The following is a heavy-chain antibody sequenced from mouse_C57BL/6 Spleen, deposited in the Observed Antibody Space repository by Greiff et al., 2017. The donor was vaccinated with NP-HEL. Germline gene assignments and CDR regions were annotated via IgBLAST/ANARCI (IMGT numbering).Heavy chain of an antibody. CDR1: GFTFSDYG. J-gene: IGHJ4*01. Sequence: EVKLVESGGGLVKPGGSLKLSCAASGFTFSDYGMHWVRQAPEKGLEWVAYISSGSSTIYYADTVKGRFTISRDNAKNTLFLQMTSLRAEDTAMYDCARGLRNAMDYWGQGTSVTVSS. CDR2: ISSGSSTI. CDR3: ARGLRNAMDY. D-gene: IGHD2-4*01. V-gene: IGHV5-17*01.